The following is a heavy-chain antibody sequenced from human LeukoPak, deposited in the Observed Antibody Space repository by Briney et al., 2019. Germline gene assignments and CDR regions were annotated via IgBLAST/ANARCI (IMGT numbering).Heavy chain of an antibody. V-gene: IGHV3-48*03. CDR1: GFTFSTYE. D-gene: IGHD3-22*01. CDR2: ISSSGSLI. Sequence: PGGSLRLSCAASGFTFSTYEVNWVRQAPGKGLEWVSYISSSGSLIYYADSVKGRFTISRDNAKNSLYLQMNSLRAEDTAVYYCARGEPTDQYYYDSSGYPNWGQGTLVTVSS. CDR3: ARGEPTDQYYYDSSGYPN. J-gene: IGHJ4*02.